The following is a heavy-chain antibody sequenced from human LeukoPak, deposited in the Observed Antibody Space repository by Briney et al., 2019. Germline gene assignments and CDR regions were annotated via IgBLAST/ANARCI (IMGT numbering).Heavy chain of an antibody. V-gene: IGHV3-48*02. J-gene: IGHJ6*02. CDR1: GFISSTYS. Sequence: GGSLRLSCAASGFISSTYSMNWVRQAPGKGLEWVSQISGNSVTRYYADSVRGRFTISRDNVKNSLYLQMDSLRDEDTAVYYCARYFGDPQGMDVWGQGTTVTVSS. CDR3: ARYFGDPQGMDV. D-gene: IGHD3-10*01. CDR2: ISGNSVTR.